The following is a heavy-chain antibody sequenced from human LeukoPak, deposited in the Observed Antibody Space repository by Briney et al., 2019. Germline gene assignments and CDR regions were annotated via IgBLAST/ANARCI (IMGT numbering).Heavy chain of an antibody. J-gene: IGHJ4*02. V-gene: IGHV3-30*02. Sequence: GGSLRLSCAASGFTFSSYGMHWVRQAPGKGLEWVAFIRYDGSNKYYADSVKGRFTISRDNSKNTLYLQMNSLRAEDTAVYYCAKGTYYYGSGRLLNFDYWGQGTLVTVSS. D-gene: IGHD3-10*01. CDR2: IRYDGSNK. CDR1: GFTFSSYG. CDR3: AKGTYYYGSGRLLNFDY.